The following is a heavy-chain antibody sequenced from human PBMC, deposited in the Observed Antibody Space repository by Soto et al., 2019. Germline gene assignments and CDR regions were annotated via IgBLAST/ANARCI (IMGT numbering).Heavy chain of an antibody. J-gene: IGHJ6*02. D-gene: IGHD3-10*01. CDR3: ARVLYYGSGSYSTYGMDV. Sequence: QVQLVQSGDEVKKPGSSVKVSCKTSGDSFNNNGIGWVRQAPGHGLEWMGGVSPPFRTSNYARKFQGRISMTADASTGTVNMELSSLTSEDTAQYYCARVLYYGSGSYSTYGMDVWGQGTTVTVYS. CDR1: GDSFNNNG. CDR2: VSPPFRTS. V-gene: IGHV1-69*01.